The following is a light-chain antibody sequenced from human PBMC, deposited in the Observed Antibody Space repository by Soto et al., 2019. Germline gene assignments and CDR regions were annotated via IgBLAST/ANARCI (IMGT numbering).Light chain of an antibody. J-gene: IGKJ5*01. CDR3: QKYNNWPPIT. CDR1: QSVSSN. Sequence: ELVMPPSQATLSVSPGARAPLSGRASQSVSSNLAWYQQKPGQAPRLLIYGASTRATGIPARFSGSGSGTEFTLTISSLQSEDFAVYYCQKYNNWPPITFGQGTRLEIK. V-gene: IGKV3-15*01. CDR2: GAS.